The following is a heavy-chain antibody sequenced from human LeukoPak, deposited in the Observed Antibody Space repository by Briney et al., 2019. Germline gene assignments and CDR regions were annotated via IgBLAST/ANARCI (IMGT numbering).Heavy chain of an antibody. Sequence: GGSLRLSCAASGFTFSSYWMHWVRQAPGKGLVWVSRINTDGSITSYADSVKGRFTISRDNAKDTLYVQMNSLRAEDTAVYYCARVVPYYYDSSAPEYWGQGTLVTVSS. J-gene: IGHJ4*02. V-gene: IGHV3-74*01. CDR1: GFTFSSYW. D-gene: IGHD3-22*01. CDR2: INTDGSIT. CDR3: ARVVPYYYDSSAPEY.